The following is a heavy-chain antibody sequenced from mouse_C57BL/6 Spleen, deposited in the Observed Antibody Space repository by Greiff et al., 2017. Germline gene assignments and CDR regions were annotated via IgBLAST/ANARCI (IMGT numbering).Heavy chain of an antibody. V-gene: IGHV3-6*01. CDR3: ASPYDGYYYWYFDV. CDR2: ISYDGSN. D-gene: IGHD2-3*01. J-gene: IGHJ1*03. CDR1: GYSITSGYY. Sequence: DVQLQESGPGLVKPSQSLSLTCSVTGYSITSGYYWNWIRQFPGNKLEWMGYISYDGSNNYNPSLKNRISITRDTSKNQFFLKLNSVTTEDTATYYCASPYDGYYYWYFDVWGTGTTVTVSS.